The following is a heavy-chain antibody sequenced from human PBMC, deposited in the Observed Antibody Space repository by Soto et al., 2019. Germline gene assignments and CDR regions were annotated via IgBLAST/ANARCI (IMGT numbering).Heavy chain of an antibody. V-gene: IGHV4-30-2*01. J-gene: IGHJ4*02. CDR2: IYHVGNT. D-gene: IGHD1-7*01. CDR3: ARGITGTMFDY. Sequence: WIWIRQPPGKGLEWIGYIYHVGNTFYNTSLKSRAALAVDKSKNQFFLRLNSVTAADTAMYYCARGITGTMFDYWGQGILVTVSS.